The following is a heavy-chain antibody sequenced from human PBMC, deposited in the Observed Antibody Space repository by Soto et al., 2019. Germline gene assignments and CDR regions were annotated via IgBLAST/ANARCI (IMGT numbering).Heavy chain of an antibody. CDR2: IYYSGST. J-gene: IGHJ4*02. D-gene: IGHD4-17*01. CDR3: ARTGPYGDYVFDY. V-gene: IGHV4-31*03. Sequence: QVQLQESGPGLVKPSQTLSLTCTVSGGSISSDGHYWSWIRQHPGEGLEWLGYIYYSGSTYPNPSLKSRITISVDASKNQFSLKLRSVTAADTAVYYCARTGPYGDYVFDYWGQGTLVTVSS. CDR1: GGSISSDGHY.